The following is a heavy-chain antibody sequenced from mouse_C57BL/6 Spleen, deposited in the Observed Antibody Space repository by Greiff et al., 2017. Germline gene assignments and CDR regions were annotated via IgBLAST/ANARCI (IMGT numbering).Heavy chain of an antibody. CDR3: ARRGAQATFYAMDY. CDR2: IDPSDSYT. CDR1: GYTFTSYW. D-gene: IGHD3-2*02. V-gene: IGHV1-69*01. Sequence: QVQLQQPGAELVMPGASLKLSCTASGYTFTSYWMSWVKQRPGQGLEWIGEIDPSDSYTNYTQKFKGKSTLTVDKASSTAYMQLSSLTSEDSAVYYCARRGAQATFYAMDYWGQGTSVTVAS. J-gene: IGHJ4*01.